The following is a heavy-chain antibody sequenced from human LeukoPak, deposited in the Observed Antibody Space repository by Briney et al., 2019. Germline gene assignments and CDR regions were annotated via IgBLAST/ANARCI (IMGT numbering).Heavy chain of an antibody. D-gene: IGHD2-21*01. CDR3: ARHFGGANDC. CDR2: ITVSNGNT. Sequence: ASVKVSCKASGYNFNSQGISWVRQAPGQGLECMGWITVSNGNTKYSQKFQGRVTMTTDTSTSTAYMELRSLTSDDTAVYYCARHFGGANDCWGQGTLVTVSS. J-gene: IGHJ4*02. CDR1: GYNFNSQG. V-gene: IGHV1-18*01.